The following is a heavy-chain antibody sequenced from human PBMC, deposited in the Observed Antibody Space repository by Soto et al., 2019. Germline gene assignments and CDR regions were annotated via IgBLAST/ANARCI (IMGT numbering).Heavy chain of an antibody. V-gene: IGHV1-2*04. Sequence: ASVKVSCKASGYTFTSYAMHWVRQAPGQRLEWMGWINANSGSTNYAQKFQGWVTMTRDTSISTAYMELSRLRSDDTAVYYCARGAIYSSSPFDYWGQGTLVTVSS. CDR3: ARGAIYSSSPFDY. CDR2: INANSGST. CDR1: GYTFTSYA. J-gene: IGHJ4*02. D-gene: IGHD6-6*01.